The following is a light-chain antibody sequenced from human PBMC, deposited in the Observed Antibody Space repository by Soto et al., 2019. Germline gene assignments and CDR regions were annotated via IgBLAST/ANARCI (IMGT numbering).Light chain of an antibody. J-gene: IGKJ1*01. CDR1: QSISSW. Sequence: DIQMTLSPSTLSASVGDRVTITCRASQSISSWLVWYQQKPGKAPKLLIYDASSLESGVPSRFSGSGSGTEFTLTISSLQPDDFATYYCQQYNSYWTFGQGTKVEIK. V-gene: IGKV1-5*01. CDR2: DAS. CDR3: QQYNSYWT.